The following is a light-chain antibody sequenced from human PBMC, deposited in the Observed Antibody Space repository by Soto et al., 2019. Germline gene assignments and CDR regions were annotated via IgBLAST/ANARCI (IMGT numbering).Light chain of an antibody. CDR3: SSYTSSRTLLL. CDR1: GTDIGGYNY. Sequence: QSALTQPASVSGSPGQSITISCTGTGTDIGGYNYVSWYQHHPGKAPKLMIYDVTNRPSGVSNRFSGSKSGNTASLTISGLQAEDEADYYCSSYTSSRTLLLFGGGTKLTVL. J-gene: IGLJ2*01. CDR2: DVT. V-gene: IGLV2-14*03.